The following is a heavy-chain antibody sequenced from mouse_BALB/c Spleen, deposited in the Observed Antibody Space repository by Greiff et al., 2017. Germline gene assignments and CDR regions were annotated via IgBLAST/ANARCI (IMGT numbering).Heavy chain of an antibody. V-gene: IGHV5-12-1*01. CDR3: ARQDYGNYGAY. CDR2: ISSGGGST. D-gene: IGHD2-1*01. J-gene: IGHJ3*01. Sequence: DVHLVESGGGLVKPGGSLKLSCAASGFAFSSYDMSWVRQTPEKRLEWVAYISSGGGSTYYPDTVKGRFTISRDNAKNTLYLQMSSLKSEDTAMYYCARQDYGNYGAYWGQGTLVTVSA. CDR1: GFAFSSYD.